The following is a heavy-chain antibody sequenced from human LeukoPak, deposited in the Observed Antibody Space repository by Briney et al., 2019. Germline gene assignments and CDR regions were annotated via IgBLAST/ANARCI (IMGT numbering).Heavy chain of an antibody. CDR3: ARDNSVEDTAWWFDP. D-gene: IGHD4-23*01. CDR1: VCTFSSYA. CDR2: IIPFFGTA. Sequence: SVKVSFKASVCTFSSYAISGVRQPAGQELAGMGGIIPFFGTANYEQKFQGRVTITADKSTSTAYMELSSLRSEDTAVYYCARDNSVEDTAWWFDPWGRGTLVTVSS. V-gene: IGHV1-69*06. J-gene: IGHJ5*02.